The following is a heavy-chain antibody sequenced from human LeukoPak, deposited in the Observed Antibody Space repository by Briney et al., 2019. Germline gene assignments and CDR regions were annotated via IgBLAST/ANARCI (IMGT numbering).Heavy chain of an antibody. CDR2: INPSGGST. J-gene: IGHJ3*02. Sequence: ASVKVSCKASGYTFTSYYMHWVRQAPGQGLDWMGIINPSGGSTSYAQKFQGRVTITRGTSTSTVYMELSSLTSEDTAVYYCARLGYCGGDCPPAFDIWGQGTMVTVSS. D-gene: IGHD2-21*01. CDR3: ARLGYCGGDCPPAFDI. CDR1: GYTFTSYY. V-gene: IGHV1-46*03.